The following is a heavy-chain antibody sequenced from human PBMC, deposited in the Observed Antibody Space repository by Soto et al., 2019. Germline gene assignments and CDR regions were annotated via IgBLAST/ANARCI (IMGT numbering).Heavy chain of an antibody. CDR2: ITTGGDT. D-gene: IGHD2-21*01. CDR1: GFTFTDYD. Sequence: EVQLVESGGGLVQPGGSLRLSCAASGFTFTDYDMDWVRQATGKGLEWVSVITTGGDTYYPGSVKGRFTVSRENAKNSWYLQMNSLRAEDTAVYYCARGRDSALYYFDYWGQGTLVTVSS. CDR3: ARGRDSALYYFDY. J-gene: IGHJ4*02. V-gene: IGHV3-13*01.